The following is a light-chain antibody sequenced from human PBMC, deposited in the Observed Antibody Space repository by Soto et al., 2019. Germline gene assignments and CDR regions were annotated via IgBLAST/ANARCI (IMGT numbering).Light chain of an antibody. V-gene: IGLV2-8*01. J-gene: IGLJ1*01. CDR2: EVV. CDR3: KSYAVSNTYV. Sequence: QAALTQPPSASGSPGQSVTISCTGTKSDIGVYDFVSWYQHHPGKAPRLIIYEVVQRPSGVPDRFSGSKSGNTASLTVSGLQAADEADYFCKSYAVSNTYVFGSGTKVTVL. CDR1: KSDIGVYDF.